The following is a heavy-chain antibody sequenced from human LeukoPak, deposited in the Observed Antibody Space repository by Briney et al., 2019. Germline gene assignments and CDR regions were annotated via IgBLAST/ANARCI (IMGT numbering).Heavy chain of an antibody. Sequence: SQTLSLTCTVSGGSISSGSYYWSWIRQPAGKGLEWIGRIYTSGSTNYNPSLKSRVTISVDTSKNQFSLKLSPVTAADTAVYYCARAGASNSGWPFDYWGQGTLVTVSS. J-gene: IGHJ4*02. D-gene: IGHD6-19*01. CDR3: ARAGASNSGWPFDY. V-gene: IGHV4-61*02. CDR2: IYTSGST. CDR1: GGSISSGSYY.